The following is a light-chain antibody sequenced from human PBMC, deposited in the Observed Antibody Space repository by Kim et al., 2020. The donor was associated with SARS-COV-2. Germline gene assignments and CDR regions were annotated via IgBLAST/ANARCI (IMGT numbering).Light chain of an antibody. CDR3: QSYDSSLSGSV. V-gene: IGLV1-40*01. CDR2: GNS. J-gene: IGLJ2*01. CDR1: SSDIGAGYD. Sequence: VTRACTGRSSDIGAGYDVHWYQQLPGTAPKLLIYGNSNRPSGVPDRVSGSKSGTSASLAITGLQAEDEADYYCQSYDSSLSGSVFGGGTQLTVL.